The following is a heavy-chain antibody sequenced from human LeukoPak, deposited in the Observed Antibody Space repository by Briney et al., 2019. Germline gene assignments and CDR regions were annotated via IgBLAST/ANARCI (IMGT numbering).Heavy chain of an antibody. D-gene: IGHD6-19*01. V-gene: IGHV3-21*01. Sequence: GGSLRLSCAASGFTFSSYSMNWVRQAPGKGLEWVSSISGSSSYIYYADSVEGRFTISRDNAKNSLYLQMNSLRAEDTAVYYCARGCGWYYYFDYWGQGTLVTVSS. CDR2: ISGSSSYI. J-gene: IGHJ4*02. CDR1: GFTFSSYS. CDR3: ARGCGWYYYFDY.